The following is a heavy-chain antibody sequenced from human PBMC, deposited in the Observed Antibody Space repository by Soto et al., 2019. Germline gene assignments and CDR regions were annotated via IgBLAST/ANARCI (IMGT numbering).Heavy chain of an antibody. V-gene: IGHV1-18*01. Sequence: ASVTVSCKASGCTFTSYGVSWERQAPGQRLQWMGWSSAYNGNTNYAQKLQGRVTMTTDTSTSTAYMELRSLRSDDTAVYYCPRDRNSLVLLWFGEPPKNGPPPAPFDYWGQGTLVTVSS. CDR1: GCTFTSYG. CDR2: SSAYNGNT. J-gene: IGHJ4*02. D-gene: IGHD3-10*01. CDR3: PRDRNSLVLLWFGEPPKNGPPPAPFDY.